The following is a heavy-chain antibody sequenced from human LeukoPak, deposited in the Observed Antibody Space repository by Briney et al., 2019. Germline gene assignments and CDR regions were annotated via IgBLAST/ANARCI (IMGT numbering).Heavy chain of an antibody. CDR1: GGSISSGDYY. J-gene: IGHJ6*03. Sequence: TSQTLSLTCTVSGGSISSGDYYWIWIRQPPGKGLEWIGYIYYSGSTYYNPSLKSRVTISVDTSKNQFSLKLSSVTAADTAVYYCARVNYDYYYYMDVRGKGTTVTVSS. V-gene: IGHV4-30-4*08. CDR3: ARVNYDYYYYMDV. CDR2: IYYSGST. D-gene: IGHD4-23*01.